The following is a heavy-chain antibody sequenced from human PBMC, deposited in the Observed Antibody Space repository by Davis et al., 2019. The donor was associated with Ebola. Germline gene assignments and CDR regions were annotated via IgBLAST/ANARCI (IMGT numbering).Heavy chain of an antibody. Sequence: AALVKVSCKASGGTFSSYAISWVRQAPGQGLEWMGGIIPIFGTANYAQKFQGRVTITADESTSTAYMELSSLRSEDTAVYYCARGGYSTQGPDYWGQGTLVTVSS. J-gene: IGHJ4*02. D-gene: IGHD6-13*01. CDR1: GGTFSSYA. CDR2: IIPIFGTA. CDR3: ARGGYSTQGPDY. V-gene: IGHV1-69*13.